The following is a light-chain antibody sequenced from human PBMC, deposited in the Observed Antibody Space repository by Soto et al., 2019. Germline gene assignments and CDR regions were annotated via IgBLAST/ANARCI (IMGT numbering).Light chain of an antibody. CDR2: NND. J-gene: IGLJ1*01. CDR1: TSNIGSNT. Sequence: QSVLTQPPSASGTPGQWVTISCSGSTSNIGSNTVNWYQQLPGTAPKLLIYNNDQRPSGVPDRFSGSKSGTSASLAISGLQSEDEADYYCATWDDSRNKVFGPGTKVTVL. V-gene: IGLV1-44*01. CDR3: ATWDDSRNKV.